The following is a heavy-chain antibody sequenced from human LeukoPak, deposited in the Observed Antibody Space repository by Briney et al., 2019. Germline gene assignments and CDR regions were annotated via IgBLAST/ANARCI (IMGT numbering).Heavy chain of an antibody. D-gene: IGHD5-24*01. Sequence: ASVKVSCKASGYTFTSYGISWVRQAPGQGLEWMGIINPSGGSTSYAQKFQGRVTMTRDMSTSTVYMELSSLRSEDTAVYYCARLGGWLQQDAFDIWGQGTMVTVSS. J-gene: IGHJ3*02. V-gene: IGHV1-46*01. CDR3: ARLGGWLQQDAFDI. CDR1: GYTFTSYG. CDR2: INPSGGST.